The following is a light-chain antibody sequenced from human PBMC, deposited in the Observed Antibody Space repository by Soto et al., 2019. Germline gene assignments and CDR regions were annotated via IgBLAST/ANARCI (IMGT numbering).Light chain of an antibody. Sequence: QSVLPQPPSPSASPGDSVTLTCTLTSGNRKNKVDCYQQRPGKGARFVMRVGTGGIVGSKGDGIPDRFSVLGSGLNRYLTIKNIQEEDESDYHCGADHGSGSNFARVVFGGGTKVTVL. J-gene: IGLJ2*01. CDR1: SGNRKNK. V-gene: IGLV9-49*01. CDR3: GADHGSGSNFARVV. CDR2: VGTGGIVG.